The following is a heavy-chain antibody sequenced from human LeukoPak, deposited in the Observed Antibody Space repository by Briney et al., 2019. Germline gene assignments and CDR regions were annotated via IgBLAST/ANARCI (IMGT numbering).Heavy chain of an antibody. CDR3: AKDADDYYGSGSCFDY. CDR1: GFTFSNYA. Sequence: GGSLRLSCAASGFTFSNYAMSWVRQAPGKGLEWVSAISGSASSTYHADSVKGRFTISRDNSKNTLYLQMNSLRAEDTAVYYCAKDADDYYGSGSCFDYWGQGTLVTVSS. D-gene: IGHD3-10*01. J-gene: IGHJ4*02. V-gene: IGHV3-23*01. CDR2: ISGSASST.